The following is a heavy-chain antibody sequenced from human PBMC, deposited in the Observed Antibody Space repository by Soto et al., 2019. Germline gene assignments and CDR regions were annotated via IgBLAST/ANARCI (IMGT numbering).Heavy chain of an antibody. CDR1: DGSISSHY. D-gene: IGHD3-10*01. J-gene: IGHJ3*02. Sequence: PSETLSLTCTVSDGSISSHYWSWIRQPPGKGLEWIGYIYYSGITNYNPSLKSRVTISVDTSKNQFFLKLSSVTAADTALYFCARDRRGWFGEPDAFDIWGLGTMVTVSS. V-gene: IGHV4-59*11. CDR3: ARDRRGWFGEPDAFDI. CDR2: IYYSGIT.